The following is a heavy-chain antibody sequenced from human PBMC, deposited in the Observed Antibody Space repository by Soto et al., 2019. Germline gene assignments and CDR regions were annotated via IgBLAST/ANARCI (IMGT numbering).Heavy chain of an antibody. V-gene: IGHV1-24*01. J-gene: IGHJ4*02. Sequence: QVQLVQSGAEVKKPGASVKVSCKVSGYTLTELSMHWVRQAPGKGLEWMGAFDSEDSETIYAQKCQPRGTMTEDTSTDIAYMELSSLRSEDTAVYYSVTLSPQGYSFDYWGQATLVTVSS. CDR3: VTLSPQGYSFDY. CDR2: FDSEDSET. D-gene: IGHD6-13*01. CDR1: GYTLTELS.